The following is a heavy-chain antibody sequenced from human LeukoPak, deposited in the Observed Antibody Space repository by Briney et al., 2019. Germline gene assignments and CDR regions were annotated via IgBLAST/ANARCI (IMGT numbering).Heavy chain of an antibody. V-gene: IGHV4-59*01. CDR1: GGSISSYY. CDR2: IYYSGST. Sequence: SETLSLTCTVSGGSISSYYWSWIRQPPGKGLEWIGYIYYSGSTNYNPSLKSRVTILVDTSKNQFSLRLTSVTAADTAMYYCGRRSSYCSGGSCYLFNDAFDIWGQGTMVSVSS. D-gene: IGHD2-15*01. J-gene: IGHJ3*02. CDR3: GRRSSYCSGGSCYLFNDAFDI.